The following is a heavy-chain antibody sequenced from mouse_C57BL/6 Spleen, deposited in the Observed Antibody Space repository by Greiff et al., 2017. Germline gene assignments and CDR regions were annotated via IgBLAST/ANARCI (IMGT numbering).Heavy chain of an antibody. CDR2: INPSNGGT. V-gene: IGHV1-53*01. J-gene: IGHJ4*01. CDR1: GYTFTSYW. CDR3: ATAMVTTRRYYYARDY. Sequence: QVQLQQPGTELVKPGASVKLSCKASGYTFTSYWMHWVKQRPGQGLEWIGNINPSNGGTNYNEKFKSKATLTVDKSSSTAYMQLSSLTSEDSAVYYCATAMVTTRRYYYARDYWGQGTSVTVSS. D-gene: IGHD2-2*01.